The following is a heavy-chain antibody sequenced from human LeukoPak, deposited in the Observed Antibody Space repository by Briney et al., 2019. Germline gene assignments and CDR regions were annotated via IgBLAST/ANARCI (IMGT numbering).Heavy chain of an antibody. V-gene: IGHV4-38-2*02. CDR3: ARCYSSSWYINWFDP. D-gene: IGHD6-13*01. CDR2: IYHSGST. Sequence: PSETLSLTCTVSGYSISSGYFWGWIRPPPGRGLEWIGNIYHSGSTYYNPSLKSRVTISVDTSKNQFSLKLSSVTAADTAVYYCARCYSSSWYINWFDPWGQGTLVTVSS. J-gene: IGHJ5*02. CDR1: GYSISSGYF.